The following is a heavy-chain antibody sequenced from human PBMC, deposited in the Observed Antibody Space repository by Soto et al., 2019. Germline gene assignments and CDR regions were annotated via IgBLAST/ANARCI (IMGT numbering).Heavy chain of an antibody. CDR1: KFTFSNYA. V-gene: IGHV3-23*01. J-gene: IGHJ4*02. CDR2: ISASGSST. Sequence: GGSLRLSCTASKFTFSNYAMSWVCQLPGQGLGLVTTISASGSSTYYADAVKGRFTSPRDNSKNTLYLQMISLRAEDTAVYYCVKGIAYFYDSWSYPFDYGGQGTRVTSPQ. CDR3: VKGIAYFYDSWSYPFDY. D-gene: IGHD3-10*01.